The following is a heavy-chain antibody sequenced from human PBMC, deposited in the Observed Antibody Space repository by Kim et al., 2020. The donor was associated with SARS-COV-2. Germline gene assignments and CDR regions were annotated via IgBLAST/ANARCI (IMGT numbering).Heavy chain of an antibody. CDR3: ARDLSSEQLVRWFDP. D-gene: IGHD6-13*01. V-gene: IGHV4-31*02. J-gene: IGHJ5*02. Sequence: PSLKSRVTISVDTSKNQFSLKLSSVTAADTAVYYCARDLSSEQLVRWFDPWGQGTLVTVSS.